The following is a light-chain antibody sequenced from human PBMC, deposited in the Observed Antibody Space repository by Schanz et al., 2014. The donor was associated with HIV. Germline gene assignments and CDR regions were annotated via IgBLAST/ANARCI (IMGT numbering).Light chain of an antibody. J-gene: IGLJ1*01. CDR3: AAWDGSLNGYV. CDR2: ANT. CDR1: RSNIGTGFD. Sequence: QSVLTQPPSVSGAPGQRVTISCTGTRSNIGTGFDVHWYQLLPGTAPKVLIFANTHRPSGVPDRFSGSKSGTSASLAITGLQAEDEADYYCAAWDGSLNGYVFGTGTKLTVL. V-gene: IGLV1-40*01.